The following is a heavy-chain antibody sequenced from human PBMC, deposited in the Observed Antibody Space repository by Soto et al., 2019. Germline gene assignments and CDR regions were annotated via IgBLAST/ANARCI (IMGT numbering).Heavy chain of an antibody. D-gene: IGHD3-22*01. CDR1: GFTFRNYG. V-gene: IGHV3-48*01. J-gene: IGHJ3*01. Sequence: GGSLRLSCAASGFTFRNYGMNWVRQAPGKGLEWVSYIGLGSSTKYYADSVEGRFTISRDNAKNSLYLQMNSLRAEDTAVYYCARDQLYYNDISGRPLKAFDVRGPGTLVTVSS. CDR2: IGLGSSTK. CDR3: ARDQLYYNDISGRPLKAFDV.